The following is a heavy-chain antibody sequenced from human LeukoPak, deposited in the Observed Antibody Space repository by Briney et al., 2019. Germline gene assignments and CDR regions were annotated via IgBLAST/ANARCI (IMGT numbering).Heavy chain of an antibody. CDR1: GGSISSSSYY. CDR3: ASETCGGDCYRYWYFDL. D-gene: IGHD2-21*02. V-gene: IGHV4-39*01. J-gene: IGHJ2*01. CDR2: IYYSGST. Sequence: SETLSLTCTVSGGSISSSSYYWGGIRQPPGKGLEWIGSIYYSGSTCYNPSLKSRVTISVDTSKNQFSLKLSSVTAADTAVYYCASETCGGDCYRYWYFDLWGRGTLVTVSS.